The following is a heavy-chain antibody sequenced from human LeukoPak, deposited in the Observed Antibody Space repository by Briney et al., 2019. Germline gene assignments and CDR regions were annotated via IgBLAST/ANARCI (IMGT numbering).Heavy chain of an antibody. J-gene: IGHJ4*02. CDR3: ARTGYQLLYGAFDY. V-gene: IGHV4-61*02. CDR2: IYTSGST. CDR1: GGSLSSGSYY. Sequence: SQTLSLTCTVSGGSLSSGSYYWSWLRQPAGKGLEWIGRIYTSGSTNYNPSLKSRVTISVDTSKNQFSLKLSSVTAADTAVYYCARTGYQLLYGAFDYWGQGTLVTVSS. D-gene: IGHD2-2*02.